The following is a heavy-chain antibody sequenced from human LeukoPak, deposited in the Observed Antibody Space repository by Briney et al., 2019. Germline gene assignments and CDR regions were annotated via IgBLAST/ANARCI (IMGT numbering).Heavy chain of an antibody. J-gene: IGHJ4*02. V-gene: IGHV5-51*01. CDR2: IYPGDSDT. D-gene: IGHD3-9*01. CDR3: ARLSYYDILTGYQNYFDY. CDR1: GYSFTSYW. Sequence: HGESLKISCKGSGYSFTSYWIGWVRPMPGKGLEWMGIIYPGDSDTRYSPSFQGQVTISADKSISTAYLQWSSLKASDTAMYYCARLSYYDILTGYQNYFDYWGQGTLVTVSS.